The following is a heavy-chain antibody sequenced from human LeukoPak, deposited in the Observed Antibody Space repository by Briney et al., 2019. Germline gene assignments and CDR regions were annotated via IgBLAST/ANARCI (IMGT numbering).Heavy chain of an antibody. CDR3: ATGVRGVIILGAFDI. Sequence: ASVKVSCKVSGYTLTELSMHWVRQAPGKGLEWMGGFDPEDGETIYAQKFQGRVTMTEDTSTDTAYIELSSLRSEDTAVYYCATGVRGVIILGAFDIWGQGTMVTVSS. D-gene: IGHD3-10*01. CDR2: FDPEDGET. J-gene: IGHJ3*02. V-gene: IGHV1-24*01. CDR1: GYTLTELS.